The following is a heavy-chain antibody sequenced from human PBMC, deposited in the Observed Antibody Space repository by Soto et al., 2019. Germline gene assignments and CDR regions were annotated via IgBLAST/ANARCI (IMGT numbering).Heavy chain of an antibody. CDR3: ARGTWEPGYY. Sequence: GASVKVSCKASGYTFTSYDINWVRQATGQGLEWMGWINAGNGNTKYSQKFQGRVTMTTGTSTSTAYMELRSLRSDDTAVYYCARGTWEPGYYSGQGTLVTVSS. D-gene: IGHD1-26*01. CDR2: INAGNGNT. CDR1: GYTFTSYD. J-gene: IGHJ4*02. V-gene: IGHV1-18*01.